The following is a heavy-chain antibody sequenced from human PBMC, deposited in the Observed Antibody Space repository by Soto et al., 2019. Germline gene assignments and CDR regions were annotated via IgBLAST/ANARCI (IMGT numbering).Heavy chain of an antibody. CDR3: AKDSTPRDSTGSVYYFDY. J-gene: IGHJ4*01. V-gene: IGHV3-23*01. Sequence: EVQLLESGGGLVQPGGSLRLSCAASGFTFSDYAMSWVRQAPGKGLEWVSGIRDNGDSTYYADSVQGRFTISRDNSKNTXYLQMNSLRAEDTALYYCAKDSTPRDSTGSVYYFDYWGHGTLVTVSS. CDR2: IRDNGDST. D-gene: IGHD3-22*01. CDR1: GFTFSDYA.